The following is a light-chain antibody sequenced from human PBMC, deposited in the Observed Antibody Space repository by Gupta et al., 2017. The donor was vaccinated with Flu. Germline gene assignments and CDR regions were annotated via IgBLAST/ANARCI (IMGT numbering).Light chain of an antibody. Sequence: GQNVTITGCGNNVGSKNFQWYHQTAAQAPVFVVYYDSDRSSGIPERFSGANYGTTATLTTSSVEEGDEADYYCQAWDSSSDRRVFGGGTKLTVL. CDR2: YDS. V-gene: IGLV3-21*02. CDR1: NVGSKN. CDR3: QAWDSSSDRRV. J-gene: IGLJ3*02.